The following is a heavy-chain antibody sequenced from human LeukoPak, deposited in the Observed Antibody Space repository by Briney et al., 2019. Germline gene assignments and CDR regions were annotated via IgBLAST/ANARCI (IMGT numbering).Heavy chain of an antibody. CDR3: ARYSNYGVRDV. D-gene: IGHD4-11*01. CDR2: ISSSSSYI. CDR1: GFSFSSYG. J-gene: IGHJ6*04. Sequence: GGSLRLSCAASGFSFSSYGMNWVRQAPGKGLEWVSSISSSSSYIYYADSVKGRFTISRDNAKNSLYLQMNSLRAEDTAVYYCARYSNYGVRDVWGKGTTVTVSS. V-gene: IGHV3-21*01.